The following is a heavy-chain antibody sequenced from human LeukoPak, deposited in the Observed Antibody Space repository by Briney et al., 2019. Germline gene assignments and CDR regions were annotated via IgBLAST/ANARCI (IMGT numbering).Heavy chain of an antibody. J-gene: IGHJ4*02. CDR3: ARGPPGKIWFGESYDFDY. CDR1: GYTFTSYG. D-gene: IGHD3-10*01. CDR2: ISAYNGNT. Sequence: ASVKVSFKASGYTFTSYGISWVRQAPGQGLEWMGWISAYNGNTNYAQKLQGRVTMTTDTSTSTAYMELRSLRSDDTAVYYCARGPPGKIWFGESYDFDYWGQGTLVTVSS. V-gene: IGHV1-18*01.